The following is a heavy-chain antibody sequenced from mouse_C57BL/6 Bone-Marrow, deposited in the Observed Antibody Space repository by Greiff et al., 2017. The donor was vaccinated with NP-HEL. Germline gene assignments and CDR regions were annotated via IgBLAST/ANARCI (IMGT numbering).Heavy chain of an antibody. J-gene: IGHJ2*01. D-gene: IGHD4-1*01. Sequence: VQLQQSGTVLARPGASVKMSCKTSGYTFTSYWMHWVKQRPGQGLEWIGAIYPGNSDTSYNQKFKGKAKLTAVTSASTAYMELSSLTTEDSAVYYCTRGPNGAYFDYWGQGTTLTVSA. V-gene: IGHV1-5*01. CDR2: IYPGNSDT. CDR1: GYTFTSYW. CDR3: TRGPNGAYFDY.